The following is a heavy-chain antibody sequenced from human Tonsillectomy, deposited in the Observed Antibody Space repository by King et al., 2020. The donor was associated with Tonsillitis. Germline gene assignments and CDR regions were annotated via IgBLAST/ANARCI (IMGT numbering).Heavy chain of an antibody. CDR3: SRETWVYGS. V-gene: IGHV1-2*02. CDR1: GYTFTDYH. CDR2: INCNSGST. Sequence: QLVQSGTEVKVPGASVTVSCKASGYTFTDYHIHWIRQAPGQGLEWMGWINCNSGSTNYAQNLQGRVTLTRDTSTNTAYMDLRSLRSDDTAIYYCSRETWVYGSWGQGTLVTVPS. J-gene: IGHJ5*02. D-gene: IGHD5-24*01.